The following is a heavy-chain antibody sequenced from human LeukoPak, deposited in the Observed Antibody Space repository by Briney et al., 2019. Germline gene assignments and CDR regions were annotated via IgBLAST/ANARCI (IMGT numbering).Heavy chain of an antibody. Sequence: PSETLSLTCTVSGGPISSYYWSWIRQPPGKGLEWIGYIYYSGSTDYNPSLKSRVTISVDMSKNQFSLKLSSVTAADTAVYYCARHPLGRATDYFDYWGQGTLVTVSS. CDR2: IYYSGST. V-gene: IGHV4-59*08. J-gene: IGHJ4*02. D-gene: IGHD1-26*01. CDR1: GGPISSYY. CDR3: ARHPLGRATDYFDY.